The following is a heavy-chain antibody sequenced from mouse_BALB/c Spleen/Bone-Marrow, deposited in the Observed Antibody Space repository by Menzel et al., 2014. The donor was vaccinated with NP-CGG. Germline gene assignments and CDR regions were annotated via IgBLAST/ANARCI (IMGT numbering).Heavy chain of an antibody. Sequence: EVKLVDSGGGLVQPGGSLKLSCAASGFDFSRYWMSWVRQAPGKGLEWIGEINPDSSTINYTPSLKDKFIISRDNAKNTLYLQMSKVRSEDTALYYCARNAYYAMDYWGQGTSVTVSS. V-gene: IGHV4-1*02. CDR3: ARNAYYAMDY. CDR2: INPDSSTI. CDR1: GFDFSRYW. J-gene: IGHJ4*01.